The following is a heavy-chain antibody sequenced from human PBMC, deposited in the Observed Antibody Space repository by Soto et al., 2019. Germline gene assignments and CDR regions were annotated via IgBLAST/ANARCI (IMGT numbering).Heavy chain of an antibody. CDR1: GFTFSSYG. CDR2: MSFDGSKK. V-gene: IGHV3-30*03. D-gene: IGHD2-15*01. J-gene: IGHJ6*02. Sequence: QVQLVESGGGVVQSGRSLRLSCAAAGFTFSSYGMHWVRQAPGKGLEWVAVMSFDGSKKDYADTVKGRFTISRDNSKNTLYLQMNSMRAADTAVYYCARDGHPWDMYGSTMDVWGQGTTVTVSS. CDR3: ARDGHPWDMYGSTMDV.